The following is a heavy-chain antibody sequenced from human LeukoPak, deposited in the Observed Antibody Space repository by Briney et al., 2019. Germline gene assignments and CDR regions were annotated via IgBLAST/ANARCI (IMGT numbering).Heavy chain of an antibody. J-gene: IGHJ4*02. Sequence: SGTLSLICTVSGGSISSYYWSWIRQPSGKGLEWIGYIYYTGSTNYNPSLKSRVTISVDTSKNQFSLKLSSVTAADTAVYYCARGNSGSYYGFDYWGQGTLVTVSS. CDR3: ARGNSGSYYGFDY. CDR2: IYYTGST. D-gene: IGHD1-26*01. V-gene: IGHV4-59*01. CDR1: GGSISSYY.